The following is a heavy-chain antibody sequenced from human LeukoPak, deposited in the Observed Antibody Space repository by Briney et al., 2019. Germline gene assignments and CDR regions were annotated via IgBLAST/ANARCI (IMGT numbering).Heavy chain of an antibody. Sequence: GGSLRLSCAASGFTFSSYDMNWIRQAPGKGLEWVSAISAGGGSTYYADSVKGRFTISTDNSKSILHLQMNSLRAEDTAVYYCAKANGTIFGVAGYFDYWGQGTLVTVSS. CDR2: ISAGGGST. CDR3: AKANGTIFGVAGYFDY. D-gene: IGHD3-3*02. V-gene: IGHV3-23*01. CDR1: GFTFSSYD. J-gene: IGHJ4*02.